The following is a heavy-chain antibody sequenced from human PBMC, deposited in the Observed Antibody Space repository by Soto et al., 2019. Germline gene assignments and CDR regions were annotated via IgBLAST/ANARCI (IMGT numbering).Heavy chain of an antibody. J-gene: IGHJ5*02. V-gene: IGHV3-23*01. D-gene: IGHD5-18*01. CDR3: ARSGIRGYSYGSPFDP. CDR1: GFTFSSYA. Sequence: EVQLLESGGGLEQPGGSLRLSCAASGFTFSSYAMSWVRQASEKGPEWVSTISASGGTTYYADSVKGRFTISRDNSKNTLDLQMNSLRAEDTAMYYCARSGIRGYSYGSPFDPWAREPWSPSPQ. CDR2: ISASGGTT.